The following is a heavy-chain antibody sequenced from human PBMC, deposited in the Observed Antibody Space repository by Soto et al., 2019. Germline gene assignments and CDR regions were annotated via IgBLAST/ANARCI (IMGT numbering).Heavy chain of an antibody. CDR1: GFTFSSYG. V-gene: IGHV3-30*18. CDR2: ISYDGSNK. D-gene: IGHD6-13*01. J-gene: IGHJ4*02. Sequence: PXASLRLSCAASGFTFSSYGMHWVRQAPGKGLEWVAVISYDGSNKYYADSVKGRFTISRDNSKNTLYLQMNSLRAEDTAVYYCAKDPRQLVPTGLAHWGQGTLVTVSS. CDR3: AKDPRQLVPTGLAH.